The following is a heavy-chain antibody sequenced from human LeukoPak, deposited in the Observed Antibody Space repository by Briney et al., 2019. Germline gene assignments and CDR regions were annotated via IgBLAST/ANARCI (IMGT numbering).Heavy chain of an antibody. CDR2: INPNSGGT. CDR3: ARDRLAAAGSGD. D-gene: IGHD6-13*01. J-gene: IGHJ4*02. Sequence: ASVKVSCKASGYTFTGYNIHWVRQAPGQGLEWMGWINPNSGGTHYAQKFQGRVTMTRDTSINTAYMEVSRLRSDDTAMYYCARDRLAAAGSGDWGQGTLVTVFS. CDR1: GYTFTGYN. V-gene: IGHV1-2*02.